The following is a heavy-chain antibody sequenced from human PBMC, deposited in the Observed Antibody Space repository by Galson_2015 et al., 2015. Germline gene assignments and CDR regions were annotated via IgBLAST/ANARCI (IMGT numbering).Heavy chain of an antibody. J-gene: IGHJ4*02. V-gene: IGHV4-61*02. CDR1: GGSISSGSYY. D-gene: IGHD6-19*01. CDR3: ARGSRQWLDIDY. CDR2: IYISGST. Sequence: TLSLRCTVSGGSISSGSYYWSWIRRPAGEGLEWIGRIYISGSTNYNPPIKSQVTISVDTSKNQFSLKLSSVTAADAAVYYCARGSRQWLDIDYWGQGTLVTVSS.